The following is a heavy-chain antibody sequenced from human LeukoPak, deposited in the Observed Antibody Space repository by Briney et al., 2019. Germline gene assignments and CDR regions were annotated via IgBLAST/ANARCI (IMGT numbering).Heavy chain of an antibody. CDR1: GGSVSSGSYY. Sequence: PSETLSHTCTVSGGSVSSGSYYWSWIRQPPGKGLEWIGYIYYSGSTNYNPSLKSRVTISVDTSKNQFSLKLSSVTAADTAVYYCARDHCSGGSCRLDYWGQGTLVTVSS. V-gene: IGHV4-61*01. CDR3: ARDHCSGGSCRLDY. CDR2: IYYSGST. D-gene: IGHD2-15*01. J-gene: IGHJ4*02.